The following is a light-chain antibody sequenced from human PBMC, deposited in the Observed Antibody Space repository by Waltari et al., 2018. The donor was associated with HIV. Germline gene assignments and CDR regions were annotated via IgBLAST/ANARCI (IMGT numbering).Light chain of an antibody. V-gene: IGKV4-1*01. CDR3: QQYYGSPVT. CDR1: RSLLSIPTDRNN. J-gene: IGKJ4*01. Sequence: VLTQSPEALFVSVGETVTINCKSSRSLLSIPTDRNNLGWLRHRSGQLPELLIYSATVRESGVPARFRGTGSATDFTLTITSLQPEDVGVYFCQQYYGSPVTFGGGTKVEL. CDR2: SAT.